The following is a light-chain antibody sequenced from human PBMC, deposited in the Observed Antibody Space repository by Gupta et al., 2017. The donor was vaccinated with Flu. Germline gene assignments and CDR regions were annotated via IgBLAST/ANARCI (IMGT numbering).Light chain of an antibody. V-gene: IGKV2-30*02. CDR1: QRLVHSDGNTY. J-gene: IGKJ1*01. Sequence: DVVMTQSPLFLPVTLGQPASISCRSSQRLVHSDGNTYLHWFQQRPGQSPRRLIYKISNRDSGVPDRFSGSGSGTEFTLKISRVEAEDVGIYYCRRDVRWPWTFGQGTKVEIK. CDR3: RRDVRWPWT. CDR2: KIS.